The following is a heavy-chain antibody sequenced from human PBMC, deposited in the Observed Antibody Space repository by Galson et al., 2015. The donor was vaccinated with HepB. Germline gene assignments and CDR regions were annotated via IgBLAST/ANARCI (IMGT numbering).Heavy chain of an antibody. CDR1: GFTFSDYY. D-gene: IGHD2-2*01. CDR2: ISSSSSYT. J-gene: IGHJ4*02. Sequence: SLRLSCAASGFTFSDYYMGWIRQAPGKGLEWVSYISSSSSYTNYADSVKGRFTISRDNAKNSLYLQMNGLRAEDTAVYYCARTRRDIVVVPAANFPDYWGQGTLVTVSS. CDR3: ARTRRDIVVVPAANFPDY. V-gene: IGHV3-11*06.